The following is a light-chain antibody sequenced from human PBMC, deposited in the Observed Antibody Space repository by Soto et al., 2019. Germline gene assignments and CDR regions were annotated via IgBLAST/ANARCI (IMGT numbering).Light chain of an antibody. CDR3: QQRHMWPIT. V-gene: IGKV3D-20*02. CDR1: QSVSSSY. J-gene: IGKJ5*01. CDR2: DAY. Sequence: EIVLTQSPGTLSLSPGERATLPCRASQSVSSSYLAWYQQKPGQAPRLLIYDAYNRATGIPPRFSGSGSGTDFTLTISSLEPEDSAVYYCQQRHMWPITFGQGTRLEIK.